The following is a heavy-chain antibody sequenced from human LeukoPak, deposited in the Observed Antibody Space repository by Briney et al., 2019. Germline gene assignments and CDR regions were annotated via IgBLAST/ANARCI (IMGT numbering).Heavy chain of an antibody. CDR3: ARDCRIVETTYCFDY. CDR2: ISSSSSYI. D-gene: IGHD1-26*01. Sequence: GGSLRLSCAASGFTFSSYSMNWVRQAPGKGLEWVSSISSSSSYIYYADSVKGRFTISRDNAKNSLYLQMNSLRAEDTAVYYCARDCRIVETTYCFDYWGQGTLVTVSS. J-gene: IGHJ4*02. V-gene: IGHV3-21*01. CDR1: GFTFSSYS.